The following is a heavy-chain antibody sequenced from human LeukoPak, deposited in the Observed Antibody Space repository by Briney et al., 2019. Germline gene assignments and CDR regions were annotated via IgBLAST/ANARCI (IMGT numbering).Heavy chain of an antibody. CDR2: IWYDGSNK. Sequence: GGSLRLSCAASGFTFSSYGMHWVRQAPGKGLEWVAVIWYDGSNKYYADSVKGRFTISRDNSKNTLYLQMNSLRAEDTAVYYCASSPPSYYYDSSGYSLYYFDYWGQGTLVTVSS. J-gene: IGHJ4*02. D-gene: IGHD3-22*01. CDR1: GFTFSSYG. CDR3: ASSPPSYYYDSSGYSLYYFDY. V-gene: IGHV3-33*01.